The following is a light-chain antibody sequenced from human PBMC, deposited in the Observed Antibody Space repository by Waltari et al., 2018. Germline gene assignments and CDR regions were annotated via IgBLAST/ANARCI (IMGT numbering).Light chain of an antibody. CDR2: RDN. V-gene: IGLV1-47*01. CDR1: NSNIGRTS. J-gene: IGLJ1*01. CDR3: AAWDDSLSVSYV. Sequence: QSVLTQPPSASGTPGQTVTISCSGTNSNIGRTSVFWYQPLPGTAPKLLIYRDNQRPSGVPDRFSGSKSGTSASLAIRGLRSEDDGDYYCAAWDDSLSVSYVFGSGTKVTV.